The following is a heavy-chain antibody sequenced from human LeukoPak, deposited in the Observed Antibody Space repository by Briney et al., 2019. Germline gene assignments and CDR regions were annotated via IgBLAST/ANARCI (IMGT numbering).Heavy chain of an antibody. J-gene: IGHJ4*02. V-gene: IGHV1-69*06. CDR3: ARGITVAGKIDY. D-gene: IGHD6-19*01. CDR2: IIPIFGTA. Sequence: SVKVSCKASGGTFSSYAISWVRQAPGQGREWMGGIIPIFGTANYAQKFQGRVTITADKSTSTAYMELSSLRSEDTAVYYCARGITVAGKIDYWGQGTLVTVSS. CDR1: GGTFSSYA.